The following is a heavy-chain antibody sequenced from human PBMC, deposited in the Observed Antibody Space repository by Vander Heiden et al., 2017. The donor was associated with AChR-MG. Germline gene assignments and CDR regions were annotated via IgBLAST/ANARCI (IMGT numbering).Heavy chain of an antibody. V-gene: IGHV4-39*01. CDR3: ARQSGHSWNLFSYYYGMDV. CDR1: GGSISSDIYY. CDR2: VYYSGST. D-gene: IGHD1-1*01. J-gene: IGHJ6*02. Sequence: QLQLQESGPGLVKPSGTLSLTCSVPGGSISSDIYYWAWIRQPPGKGLEWIGSVYYSGSTYYNPSLKSRVTISVDTSKNQFSLKLSSVTAADTSLYYCARQSGHSWNLFSYYYGMDVWGQGTTVTVSS.